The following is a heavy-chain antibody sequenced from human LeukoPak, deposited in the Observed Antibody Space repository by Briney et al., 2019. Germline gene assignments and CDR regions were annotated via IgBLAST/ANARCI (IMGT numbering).Heavy chain of an antibody. CDR3: ARGSVVIDPSGFGY. Sequence: SVKVSCTASGGTFSSYAISWVRQAPGQGLEWMGGIIPIFGTANYAQKFQGRVTITADESTSTAYMELSSLRSEDTAVYYCARGSVVIDPSGFGYWGQGTLVTVSS. J-gene: IGHJ4*02. D-gene: IGHD3-22*01. V-gene: IGHV1-69*13. CDR1: GGTFSSYA. CDR2: IIPIFGTA.